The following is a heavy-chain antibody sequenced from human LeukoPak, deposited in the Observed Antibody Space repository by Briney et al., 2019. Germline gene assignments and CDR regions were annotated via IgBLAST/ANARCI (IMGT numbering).Heavy chain of an antibody. V-gene: IGHV3-30*04. CDR3: AKDPGDYGGNT. CDR2: ISYDGSNK. Sequence: GGSLRLSCAASGFTFSSYAMHWVRQAPGKGLEWVAVISYDGSNKYYADSVKGRFTISRDNSKNTLYLQMNSLRAEDTAVYYCAKDPGDYGGNTWGQGTLVTVSS. J-gene: IGHJ4*02. D-gene: IGHD4-23*01. CDR1: GFTFSSYA.